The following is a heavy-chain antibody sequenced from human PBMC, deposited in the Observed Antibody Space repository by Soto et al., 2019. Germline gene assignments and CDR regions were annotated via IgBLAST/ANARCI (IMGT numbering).Heavy chain of an antibody. V-gene: IGHV3-7*01. CDR1: GFTFSSYS. J-gene: IGHJ4*02. CDR3: ARESHSNYHFDY. D-gene: IGHD4-4*01. Sequence: EVQLVESGGGLVQPGGSLRLSCAASGFTFSSYSMSWVRQAPGKGLEWVSNIKQDGSEKYYVDSVKGRFTISRDNAKNSLYLQMNSLRAEDTAVYYCARESHSNYHFDYWGQGTLVTVSS. CDR2: IKQDGSEK.